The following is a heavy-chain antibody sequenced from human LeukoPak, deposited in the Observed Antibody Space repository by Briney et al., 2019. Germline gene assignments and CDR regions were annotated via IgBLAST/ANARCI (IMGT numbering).Heavy chain of an antibody. V-gene: IGHV4-59*01. CDR1: GGSISSYY. CDR3: ARLGYPSRYFDY. J-gene: IGHJ4*02. Sequence: PSETLSLTCTVSGGSISSYYWSWIRQPPGKGLEWIGYIYYGGSTNYNPSLKSRVTISVDTSKNQFSLKLSSVTAADTAVYYCARLGYPSRYFDYWGQGTLVTVSS. D-gene: IGHD5-18*01. CDR2: IYYGGST.